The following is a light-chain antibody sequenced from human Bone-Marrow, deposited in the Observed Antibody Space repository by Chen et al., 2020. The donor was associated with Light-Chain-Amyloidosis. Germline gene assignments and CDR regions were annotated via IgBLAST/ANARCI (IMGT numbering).Light chain of an antibody. Sequence: SYVLTQPPSVPVSPGQKARITCSGDDLPTKYAYWYQQKPGQAPVLVIHRDTERHSGISERFSGSSSGTTATLTISGVQAEDEADYHCQSADSSGTYEVIFGGGTKLTVL. CDR3: QSADSSGTYEVI. J-gene: IGLJ2*01. CDR1: DLPTKY. V-gene: IGLV3-25*03. CDR2: RDT.